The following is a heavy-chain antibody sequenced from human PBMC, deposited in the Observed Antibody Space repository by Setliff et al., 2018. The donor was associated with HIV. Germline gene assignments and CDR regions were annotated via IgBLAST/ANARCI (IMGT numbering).Heavy chain of an antibody. Sequence: PSQTLSLTCAISGDSVSSNSAAWNWIRQSPSRGLEWLGRTYYRSKWYNDYAVSVKSRITINPDTSKNQFSLQLNSVTPEDTAVYYCARGSRGARASKIDSSGYYLVYWGQGTLVTVSS. CDR3: ARGSRGARASKIDSSGYYLVY. J-gene: IGHJ4*02. D-gene: IGHD3-22*01. CDR1: GDSVSSNSAA. CDR2: TYYRSKWYN. V-gene: IGHV6-1*01.